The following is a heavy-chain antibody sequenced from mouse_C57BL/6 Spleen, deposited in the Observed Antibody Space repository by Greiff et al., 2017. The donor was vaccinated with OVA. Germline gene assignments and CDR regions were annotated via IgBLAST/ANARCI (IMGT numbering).Heavy chain of an antibody. CDR1: GFTFSDYY. CDR2: INYDGSST. V-gene: IGHV5-16*01. J-gene: IGHJ1*03. D-gene: IGHD1-1*01. Sequence: EVKVVESEGGLVQPGSSMKLSCTASGFTFSDYYMAWVRQVPEKGLEWVANINYDGSSTYYLDSLKSRFIISRDNAKNILYLQMSSLKSEDTATYYWARDGGHYGSSYVERSWYFDVWGTGTTVTVSS. CDR3: ARDGGHYGSSYVERSWYFDV.